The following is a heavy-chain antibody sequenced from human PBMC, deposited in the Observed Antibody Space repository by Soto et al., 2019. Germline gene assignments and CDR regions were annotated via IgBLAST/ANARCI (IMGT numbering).Heavy chain of an antibody. V-gene: IGHV3-13*01. Sequence: GGSLRLSCAASGFTFSSYDMHWVRQATGKGLEWVSAIGTAGDTYYPGSVKGRFTISRENAKNSLYLQMNSLRAEDTAVYYCARGASSSSWFDPWGQGTLVTVSS. CDR1: GFTFSSYD. CDR3: ARGASSSSWFDP. J-gene: IGHJ5*02. D-gene: IGHD3-16*02. CDR2: IGTAGDT.